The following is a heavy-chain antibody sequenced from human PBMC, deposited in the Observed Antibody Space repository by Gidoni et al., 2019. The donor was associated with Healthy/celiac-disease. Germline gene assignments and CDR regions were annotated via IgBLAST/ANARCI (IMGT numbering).Heavy chain of an antibody. CDR3: AQNSPRPHYYDSSAPSGAFDN. Sequence: EVQLLESGGGLVQPGGYLRLCCGASGFTFSIYAIIWVRQAPGKVREWVSAISGSGGSTYYADSVKGRFTISRDNSKNTLYLQMNSLRAEDTAVYYCAQNSPRPHYYDSSAPSGAFDNWGQGTMVTVSS. CDR1: GFTFSIYA. V-gene: IGHV3-23*01. J-gene: IGHJ3*02. D-gene: IGHD3-22*01. CDR2: ISGSGGST.